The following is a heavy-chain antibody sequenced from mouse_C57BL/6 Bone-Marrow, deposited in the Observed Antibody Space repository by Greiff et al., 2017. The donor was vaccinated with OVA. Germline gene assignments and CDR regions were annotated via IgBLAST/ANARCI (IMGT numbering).Heavy chain of an antibody. CDR1: GFTFSSYA. CDR2: ISSGGDYI. CDR3: TREGRYYGNSDYAMDY. V-gene: IGHV5-9-1*02. D-gene: IGHD2-1*01. J-gene: IGHJ4*01. Sequence: EVQVVESGEGLVKPGGSLKLSCAASGFTFSSYAMSWVRQTPEKRLEWVAYISSGGDYIYYADTVKGRFTISRDNARNTLYLQMSSLKSEDTAMYYCTREGRYYGNSDYAMDYWGQGTSVTVSS.